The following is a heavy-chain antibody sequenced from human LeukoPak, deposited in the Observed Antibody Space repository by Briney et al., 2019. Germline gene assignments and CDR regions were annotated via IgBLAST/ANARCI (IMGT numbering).Heavy chain of an antibody. J-gene: IGHJ4*02. Sequence: PGGSLRLSCAASGFTFSRDSMNWVRQAPGKGLEWVSYINGGGSPIYYADSVEGRFTISRDNSKNTLHLQMNSLRAEDTAVYYCAKRGVTGYKEAFDYWGQGTLVTVSS. CDR3: AKRGVTGYKEAFDY. CDR2: INGGGSPI. D-gene: IGHD3-9*01. V-gene: IGHV3-48*01. CDR1: GFTFSRDS.